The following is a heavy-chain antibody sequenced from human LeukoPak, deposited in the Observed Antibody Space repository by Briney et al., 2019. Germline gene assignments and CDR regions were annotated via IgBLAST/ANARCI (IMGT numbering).Heavy chain of an antibody. V-gene: IGHV1-46*01. D-gene: IGHD3-10*01. CDR3: ARVWGSGSYYDY. CDR1: GYTFTSYS. Sequence: ASLKLSCTASGYTFTSYSMHWVRQAPGQGHEWMGIINPSGGGTSYAQKFQGRVTMSRDTSTSTVYIELSSLRSEDTAVYYCARVWGSGSYYDYWVGGTLVSVCS. J-gene: IGHJ4*02. CDR2: INPSGGGT.